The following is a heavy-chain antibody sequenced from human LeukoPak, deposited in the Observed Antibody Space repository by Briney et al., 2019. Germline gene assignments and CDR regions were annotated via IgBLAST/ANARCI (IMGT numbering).Heavy chain of an antibody. CDR3: ARVYVGQWLVGNYFDY. CDR1: GYTFTSYG. J-gene: IGHJ4*02. Sequence: GASVKVSCKASGYTFTSYGISWVRQAPGQGLEWMGWISAYNGNTNYAQKLQGRVTMTTDTSTSTAYMGLRSLRSDDTAVYYCARVYVGQWLVGNYFDYWGQGTLVTVSS. V-gene: IGHV1-18*01. CDR2: ISAYNGNT. D-gene: IGHD6-19*01.